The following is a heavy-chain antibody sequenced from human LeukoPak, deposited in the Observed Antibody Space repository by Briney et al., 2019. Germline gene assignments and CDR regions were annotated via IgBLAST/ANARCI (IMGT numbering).Heavy chain of an antibody. CDR3: ARGSGDY. D-gene: IGHD3-10*01. Sequence: GGSLRLSCAASGFTFSGYEMNWVRQAPGKGLEWVSSISSRGSTIYFADSVKGRFTISRDNSKNTLYLQMNSLRAEDTAVDYCARGSGDYWGQGTLVTVSS. CDR1: GFTFSGYE. V-gene: IGHV3-48*03. J-gene: IGHJ4*02. CDR2: ISSRGSTI.